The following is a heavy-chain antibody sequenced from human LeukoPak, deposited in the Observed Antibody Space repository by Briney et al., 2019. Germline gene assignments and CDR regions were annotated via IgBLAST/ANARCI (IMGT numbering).Heavy chain of an antibody. D-gene: IGHD2-2*01. CDR3: ARVSPRHQLLPYYYYYMDV. Sequence: PSETLSLTCTVSGGSISSSSYYWSWIRQPPGKGLEWLGYIYYSGSTDYNPSLMGRLTISVDTSKNQFSLTLTSVTAADTAVYYCARVSPRHQLLPYYYYYMDVWGKGTTVTISS. V-gene: IGHV4-61*01. J-gene: IGHJ6*03. CDR2: IYYSGST. CDR1: GGSISSSSYY.